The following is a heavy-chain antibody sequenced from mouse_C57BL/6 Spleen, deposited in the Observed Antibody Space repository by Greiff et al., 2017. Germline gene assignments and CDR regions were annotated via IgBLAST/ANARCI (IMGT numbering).Heavy chain of an antibody. Sequence: VQLQQSGAELVRPGASVKVSCKASGYAFTNYLIEWVKQRPGQGLEWIGVINPGSGGTNYNEKFKGKATLTAYKTSSTAYMRLSSLTSEDSAVYFCARYDGLYFGMGYWGKGTTVTVST. CDR1: GYAFTNYL. J-gene: IGHJ1*03. V-gene: IGHV1-54*01. CDR2: INPGSGGT. CDR3: ARYDGLYFGMGY. D-gene: IGHD2-1*01.